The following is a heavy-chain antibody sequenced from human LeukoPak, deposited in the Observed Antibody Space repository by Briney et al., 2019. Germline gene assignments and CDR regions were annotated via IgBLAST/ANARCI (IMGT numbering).Heavy chain of an antibody. V-gene: IGHV1-69*01. CDR3: ARWAGYCSITNCYTAFDF. CDR2: ITPIFGTA. D-gene: IGHD2-2*02. Sequence: SVKVSCKASGGTFSNYAINWVRQAPGQGLEWMGGITPIFGTANYAQRFQGRVTITVDESTSTAYMELSSLRSEDTAVYYCARWAGYCSITNCYTAFDFWGQGTLVTVSS. J-gene: IGHJ4*02. CDR1: GGTFSNYA.